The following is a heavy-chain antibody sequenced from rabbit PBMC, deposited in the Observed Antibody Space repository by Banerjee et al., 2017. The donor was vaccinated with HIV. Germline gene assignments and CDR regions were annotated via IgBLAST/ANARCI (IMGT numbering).Heavy chain of an antibody. Sequence: QQQLVESGGGLVKPGASLTLTCTASGFSFSSSYWMYWVRQAPGKGLEWIGTIYAGSSGSTYYASWAKGRFTISKTSWTTVTLQMTSLTAADTATYFCARDLTGVTGWNFNLWGQGTLVTVS. CDR3: ARDLTGVTGWNFNL. V-gene: IGHV1S45*01. J-gene: IGHJ4*01. CDR2: IYAGSSGST. CDR1: GFSFSSSYW. D-gene: IGHD7-1*01.